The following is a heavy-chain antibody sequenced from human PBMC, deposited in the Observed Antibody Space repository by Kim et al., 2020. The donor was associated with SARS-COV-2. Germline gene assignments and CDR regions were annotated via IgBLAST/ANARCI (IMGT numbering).Heavy chain of an antibody. V-gene: IGHV3-9*01. J-gene: IGHJ5*02. CDR3: AKDSSRYFVPGGLGGNWFDP. CDR2: ISWNSGSI. Sequence: GGSLRLSCAASGFTFDDYAMHWVRQAPGKGLEWVSGISWNSGSIGYADSVKGRFTISRDNAKNSLYLQMNSLRAEDTALYYCAKDSSRYFVPGGLGGNWFDPWGQGTLVTVSS. D-gene: IGHD3-9*01. CDR1: GFTFDDYA.